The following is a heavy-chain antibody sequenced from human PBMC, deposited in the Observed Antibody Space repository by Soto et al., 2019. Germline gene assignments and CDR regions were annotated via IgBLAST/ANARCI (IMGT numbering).Heavy chain of an antibody. V-gene: IGHV3-23*01. D-gene: IGHD3-16*01. J-gene: IGHJ6*02. CDR3: ARWGSGTNFYYHYAMDV. CDR1: GFTFWNFA. Sequence: GGSLRLSCSTSGFTFWNFAMAWVRQGPGKGLEWVSTVNDRGGSTYYADSVKGRFTISRDDSENTLHLQMSSLRTDGTAIYYCARWGSGTNFYYHYAMDVWGQGTTVTVSS. CDR2: VNDRGGST.